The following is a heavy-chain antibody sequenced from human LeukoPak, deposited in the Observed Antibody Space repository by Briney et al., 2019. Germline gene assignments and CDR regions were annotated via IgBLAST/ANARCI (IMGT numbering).Heavy chain of an antibody. CDR1: GDSIRNYY. CDR3: ARHDFWSGYYPMINFDY. Sequence: PSETLSLTCTVSGDSIRNYYWSWIRQPPGKGLEWLGYIYHTGSTHSNPSLESRVTISVDTSKNQSSLRLSSVTAADTAVYYCARHDFWSGYYPMINFDYWGQGTLVTVAT. CDR2: IYHTGST. J-gene: IGHJ4*02. V-gene: IGHV4-59*08. D-gene: IGHD3-3*01.